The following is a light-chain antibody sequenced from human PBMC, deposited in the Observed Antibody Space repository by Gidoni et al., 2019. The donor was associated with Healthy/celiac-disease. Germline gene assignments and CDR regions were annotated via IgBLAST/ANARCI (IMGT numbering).Light chain of an antibody. CDR3: QQYDNLPPPXXT. CDR2: DES. V-gene: IGKV1-33*01. CDR1: QDISNY. Sequence: DIQMPQSPSSLSASVGDRVTITCQASQDISNYLNWYQQKPGKAPKLLIYDESNLETGVPSRFSGSGSGTDFTFTISSLQPEDIATYYCQQYDNLPPPXXTFGPGTKVDIK. J-gene: IGKJ3*01.